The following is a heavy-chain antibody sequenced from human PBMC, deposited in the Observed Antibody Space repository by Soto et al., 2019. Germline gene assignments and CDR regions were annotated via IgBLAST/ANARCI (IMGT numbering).Heavy chain of an antibody. V-gene: IGHV3-23*01. Sequence: GGSLRLSCASSGFTFSSYAMSWVRRAPGKGLEWVSAISGSGGSTYYADSVKGRFTISRDNSKNTLYLQMNSLRAEDTAVYYCAKDHNYPYFDYWGQGTLVTVSS. CDR2: ISGSGGST. CDR1: GFTFSSYA. D-gene: IGHD4-4*01. CDR3: AKDHNYPYFDY. J-gene: IGHJ4*02.